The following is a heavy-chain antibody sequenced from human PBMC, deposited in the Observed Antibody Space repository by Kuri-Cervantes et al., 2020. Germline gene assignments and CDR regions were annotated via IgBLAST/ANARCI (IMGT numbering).Heavy chain of an antibody. CDR2: ISSDGSNK. V-gene: IGHV3-30*18. Sequence: GESLKISCAASGFTFSSYAMNWVRQTPGKGLEWVAVISSDGSNKNYADSVKGRFTISRDNSKNTLYLQMNSLRAEDTAVYYCAKVSLAGSTFHSLATLSGMDVWGQGTTVTVSS. CDR3: AKVSLAGSTFHSLATLSGMDV. CDR1: GFTFSSYA. D-gene: IGHD1-14*01. J-gene: IGHJ6*02.